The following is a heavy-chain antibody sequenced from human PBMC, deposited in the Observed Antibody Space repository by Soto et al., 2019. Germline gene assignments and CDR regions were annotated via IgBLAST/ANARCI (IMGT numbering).Heavy chain of an antibody. V-gene: IGHV4-34*01. D-gene: IGHD5-18*01. CDR1: GGSFSGSY. Sequence: SETLSLTCAVYGGSFSGSYWNWIRQPPGKGLEWIGRINHGGSTNYNPSLESRVTISVDTSKNQFSLELTSVTAADTAVYYCASNTAMPDFDYWGQGTLVTVSS. CDR2: INHGGST. CDR3: ASNTAMPDFDY. J-gene: IGHJ4*02.